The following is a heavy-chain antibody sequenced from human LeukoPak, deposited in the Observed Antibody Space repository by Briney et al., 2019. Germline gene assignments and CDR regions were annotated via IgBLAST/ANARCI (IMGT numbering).Heavy chain of an antibody. CDR2: ISAYNGNT. V-gene: IGHV1-18*01. CDR1: GYTFTSYG. D-gene: IGHD4-17*01. J-gene: IGHJ4*02. Sequence: ASVKVSCKASGYTFTSYGISWVRQAPGQGLEWMGWISAYNGNTNYAQKLQGRATMTTDTSTSTAYMELRSLRSDDTAVYYCARDWHYGDPFDYWGQGTLVTVSS. CDR3: ARDWHYGDPFDY.